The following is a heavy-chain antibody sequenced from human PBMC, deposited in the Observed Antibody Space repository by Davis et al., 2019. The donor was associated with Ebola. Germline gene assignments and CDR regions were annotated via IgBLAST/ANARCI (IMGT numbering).Heavy chain of an antibody. CDR1: GYTFTSYG. CDR3: VRAPNSDVLTGTSSYYFDY. Sequence: ASVKVSCKSSGYTFTSYGLVWVRQAPGLGLEWMGWISGFHTNTNFAQKFQGRVTVSKDTSTNTAYMDLRSLTSDDTAIYYCVRAPNSDVLTGTSSYYFDYWGQGTLVTVSS. J-gene: IGHJ4*02. CDR2: ISGFHTNT. V-gene: IGHV1-18*04. D-gene: IGHD3-9*01.